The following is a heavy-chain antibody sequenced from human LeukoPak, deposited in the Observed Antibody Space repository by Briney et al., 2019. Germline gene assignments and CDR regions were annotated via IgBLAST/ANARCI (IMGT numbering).Heavy chain of an antibody. CDR3: ARGSFRNLGMPGY. CDR1: GYTFTSYD. D-gene: IGHD7-27*01. V-gene: IGHV1-8*01. Sequence: ASVKVSCKASGYTFTSYDINWVRQATGQGLEWMGWMNPNSGNTGYAQKFQGRVTMSRNTSISTAYMELSSLRSEDTAVYYCARGSFRNLGMPGYWGQGTLVTVSS. J-gene: IGHJ4*02. CDR2: MNPNSGNT.